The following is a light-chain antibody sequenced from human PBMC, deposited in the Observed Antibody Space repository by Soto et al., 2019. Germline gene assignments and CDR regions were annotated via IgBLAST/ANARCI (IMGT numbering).Light chain of an antibody. Sequence: QSALTQPASVSASPGQSITISCTGTSSDVGGYKFVSWYQHHPGKAPKLMIYEVKNRPSGVSNRFSGSKSGNTASLTISGLQPEDEADYYCLSYTSANTRVFGGGTKVTVL. CDR1: SSDVGGYKF. CDR2: EVK. CDR3: LSYTSANTRV. J-gene: IGLJ3*02. V-gene: IGLV2-14*01.